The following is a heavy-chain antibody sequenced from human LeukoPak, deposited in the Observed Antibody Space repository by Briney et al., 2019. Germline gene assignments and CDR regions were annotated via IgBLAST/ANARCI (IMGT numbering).Heavy chain of an antibody. V-gene: IGHV4-59*01. CDR2: IYYSGST. D-gene: IGHD3-9*01. J-gene: IGHJ3*02. Sequence: SETLSLTCTVSGGSISSYYWSWIRQPPWKGLEWIGYIYYSGSTNYNPSLKSRVTISVDTSKNQFSLKLSSVTAADTAVYYCARVRVYYDILTGYRPDAFDIWGQGTMVTVSS. CDR3: ARVRVYYDILTGYRPDAFDI. CDR1: GGSISSYY.